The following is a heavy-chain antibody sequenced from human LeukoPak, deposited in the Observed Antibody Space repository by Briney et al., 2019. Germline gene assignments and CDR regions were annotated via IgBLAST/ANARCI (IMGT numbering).Heavy chain of an antibody. CDR3: AKDTAVAHFDY. J-gene: IGHJ4*02. D-gene: IGHD6-19*01. Sequence: GGSLRLSCAASGFIFSTYGMNWVRQAPGKGLEWVSYISGSSSTIYYADSVKGRFTISRDNAKNSLYLQMNSLRAEDTAVYYCAKDTAVAHFDYWGQGTLVTVSS. CDR2: ISGSSSTI. CDR1: GFIFSTYG. V-gene: IGHV3-48*01.